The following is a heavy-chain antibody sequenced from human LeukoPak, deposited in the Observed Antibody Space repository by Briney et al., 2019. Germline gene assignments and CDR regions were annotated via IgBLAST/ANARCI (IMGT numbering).Heavy chain of an antibody. V-gene: IGHV4-4*07. D-gene: IGHD1-1*01. CDR3: ARGGTTNYYYYMDV. CDR1: GGSISSYY. J-gene: IGHJ6*03. Sequence: SETLSLTCTVSGGSISSYYWSWIRQPAGKGLEWIGRIYTSGSTYYNPSLKSRVTISVDTSKNQFSLKLSSVTAADTAVYYCARGGTTNYYYYMDVWGKGTTVTVSS. CDR2: IYTSGST.